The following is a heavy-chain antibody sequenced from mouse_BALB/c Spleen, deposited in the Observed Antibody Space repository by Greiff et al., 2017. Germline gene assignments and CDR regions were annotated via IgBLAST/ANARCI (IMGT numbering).Heavy chain of an antibody. CDR3: ARSYYGSSYEGY. D-gene: IGHD1-1*01. Sequence: EVKLVESGPSLVKPSQTLSLTCSVTGDSITSGYWNWIRKFPGNKLEYMGYIIYSGSTYYNPSLKSRISITRDTSKNQYYLQLNSVTTEDTATYYCARSYYGSSYEGYWGQGTLVTVSA. V-gene: IGHV3-8*02. J-gene: IGHJ3*01. CDR1: GDSITSGY. CDR2: IIYSGST.